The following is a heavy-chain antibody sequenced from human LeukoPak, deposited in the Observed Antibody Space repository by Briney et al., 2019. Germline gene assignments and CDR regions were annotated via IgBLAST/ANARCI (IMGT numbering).Heavy chain of an antibody. CDR2: INHSGST. Sequence: SETLSLTCAVYGGYFSGYYWSWLRQPPGKGLEWIGAINHSGSTNYNPSLKSRVTISLDTSKNHFSLKLSSVTSAYTAVYYCARGRNTMVRGALGAETRYYYSYYMDVWGKGTTVTVSS. V-gene: IGHV4-34*01. D-gene: IGHD3-10*01. CDR1: GGYFSGYY. J-gene: IGHJ6*03. CDR3: ARGRNTMVRGALGAETRYYYSYYMDV.